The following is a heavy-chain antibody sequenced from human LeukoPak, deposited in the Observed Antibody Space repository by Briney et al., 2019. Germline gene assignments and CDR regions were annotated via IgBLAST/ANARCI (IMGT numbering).Heavy chain of an antibody. Sequence: GGSLRLSCAASGFTFSSYWMHWVRQAPGKGLVWVSRINSDGSSTSYADSVKGRFTISRDNAKNTLYLQMNSLRDADTAVYFCARDRNSNSMFVPWGQGTLVTVSS. CDR3: ARDRNSNSMFVP. CDR1: GFTFSSYW. V-gene: IGHV3-74*01. CDR2: INSDGSST. J-gene: IGHJ5*02. D-gene: IGHD1-7*01.